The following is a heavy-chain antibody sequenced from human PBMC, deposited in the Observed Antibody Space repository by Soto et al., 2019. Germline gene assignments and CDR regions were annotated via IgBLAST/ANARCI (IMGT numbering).Heavy chain of an antibody. V-gene: IGHV4-38-2*01. CDR1: GYSISSGYY. J-gene: IGHJ2*01. CDR2: IYHSGST. Sequence: SETLSLTCAVSGYSISSGYYWGWIRQPPGKGLEWIGSIYHSGSTYYNPSLKSRVTISVDTSKNQFSLKLSSVTAADTAVYYCARVGYYDFWSGYPEKCYFDLWGRGTLVTVSS. CDR3: ARVGYYDFWSGYPEKCYFDL. D-gene: IGHD3-3*01.